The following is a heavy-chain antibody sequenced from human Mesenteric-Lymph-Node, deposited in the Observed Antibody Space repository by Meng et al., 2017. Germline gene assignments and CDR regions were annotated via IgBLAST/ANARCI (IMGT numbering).Heavy chain of an antibody. V-gene: IGHV4-34*01. CDR1: GGSFSGYY. J-gene: IGHJ6*02. D-gene: IGHD2-15*01. CDR3: ARGEYCSGGSCYSRSFRYYYGMDV. CDR2: INHSGST. Sequence: GSLRLSCAVYGGSFSGYYWSWIRQPPGKGLEWIGEINHSGSTNYNPSLKSRVTISVDTSKNQFSLKLSSVTAADTAVYYCARGEYCSGGSCYSRSFRYYYGMDVWGQGTTVTVSS.